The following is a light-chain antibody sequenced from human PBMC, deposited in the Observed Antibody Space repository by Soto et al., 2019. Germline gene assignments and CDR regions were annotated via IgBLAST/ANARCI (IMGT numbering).Light chain of an antibody. Sequence: SVLTQAASVSGSPGQSITISCTGTSSDVGNYDYVSWYQQHPGKVPKLMIYDVSNRPSGVSNRFSGSKSGNTASLTISGLQAEDEADYYCISFTTRATYVFGTGTKVTVL. CDR3: ISFTTRATYV. J-gene: IGLJ1*01. CDR2: DVS. CDR1: SSDVGNYDY. V-gene: IGLV2-14*01.